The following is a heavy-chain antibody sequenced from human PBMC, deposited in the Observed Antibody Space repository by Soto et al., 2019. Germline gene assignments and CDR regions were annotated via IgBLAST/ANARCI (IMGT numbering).Heavy chain of an antibody. CDR1: GGSICTYY. CDR2: THYSGNT. J-gene: IGHJ4*02. CDR3: ARHTVTIRAGFDY. V-gene: IGHV4-59*01. D-gene: IGHD4-17*01. Sequence: QVQLQESGPGLVKPSETLSLTCTVSGGSICTYYWDWIRQPPGKELECIGYTHYSGNTNYHPSLKSRVTISLDTSRIQFSLKLSSVTAADTAIYYCARHTVTIRAGFDYWGQGALVTVSS.